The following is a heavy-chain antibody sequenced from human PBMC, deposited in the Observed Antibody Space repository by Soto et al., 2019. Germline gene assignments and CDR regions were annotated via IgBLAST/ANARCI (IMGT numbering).Heavy chain of an antibody. CDR1: GGSISSSSYY. V-gene: IGHV4-39*01. D-gene: IGHD5-18*01. Sequence: SETLSLTCTVSGGSISSSSYYWGWIRQPPGKGLEWIGSIYYSGSTYYNPSLKSRVTISVDTSKNQFSLKLSSVTAADTAVYYCASLRIQLWCFDYWGQGTLVTVSS. CDR3: ASLRIQLWCFDY. J-gene: IGHJ4*02. CDR2: IYYSGST.